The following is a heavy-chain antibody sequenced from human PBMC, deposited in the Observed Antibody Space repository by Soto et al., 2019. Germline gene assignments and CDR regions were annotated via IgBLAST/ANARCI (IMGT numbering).Heavy chain of an antibody. CDR2: INSDGSST. D-gene: IGHD3-22*01. Sequence: EVQLVESGGGLVQPGGSLRLSCAASGFTFSSYWMHWVRQAPGKGLVWVSRINSDGSSTSYADCVKGRFTISRDNAKNTLYLQMNSLRAEVTAVYYCARDPEGDYYDSSGTTNDYWGQGTLVTVSS. J-gene: IGHJ4*02. CDR1: GFTFSSYW. V-gene: IGHV3-74*01. CDR3: ARDPEGDYYDSSGTTNDY.